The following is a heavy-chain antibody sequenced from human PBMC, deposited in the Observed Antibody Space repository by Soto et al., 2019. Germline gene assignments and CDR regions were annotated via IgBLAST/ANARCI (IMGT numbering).Heavy chain of an antibody. D-gene: IGHD6-19*01. Sequence: GGSLRLSCAASGFPFSSYNMNWVRQAPGKGLEWVSYISSSSSPIYYIDSVKGRFTISRDNAKNTLYLQMNSLRDEDTAVYFCARVKSGGWYYFDFWGQGTLVTVSS. CDR2: ISSSSSPI. V-gene: IGHV3-48*02. CDR1: GFPFSSYN. CDR3: ARVKSGGWYYFDF. J-gene: IGHJ4*02.